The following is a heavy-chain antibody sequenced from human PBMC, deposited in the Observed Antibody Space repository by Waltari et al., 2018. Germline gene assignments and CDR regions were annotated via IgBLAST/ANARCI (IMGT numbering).Heavy chain of an antibody. D-gene: IGHD3-9*01. V-gene: IGHV1-69*01. J-gene: IGHJ4*02. CDR2: ILPIFGTQ. CDR3: ARSPTGYHFDY. CDR1: GDTFRNYA. Sequence: QVHLVQSGAEVKKPGSSVKVSCRGSGDTFRNYAVSWVRQAPGEGLEWMGGILPIFGTQNYAQKFQGRVSITADASMTTAYMELTSLTSEDTALYFCARSPTGYHFDYWGQGTLVTVSS.